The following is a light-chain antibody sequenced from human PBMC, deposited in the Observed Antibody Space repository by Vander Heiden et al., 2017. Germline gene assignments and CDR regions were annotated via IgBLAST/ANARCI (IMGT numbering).Light chain of an antibody. CDR3: QSFDTSLSASV. CDR1: SSNIGAFYD. CDR2: RDN. V-gene: IGLV1-40*01. Sequence: QSVLAQPPSVSGAPGQRVTISCTGSSSNIGAFYDVHWYQHVPGTAPKLLIYRDNNRPSGVPGRFSGSKAGSSAFLAITGLQAEDEADYYCQSFDTSLSASVFGGGTKLTVL. J-gene: IGLJ3*02.